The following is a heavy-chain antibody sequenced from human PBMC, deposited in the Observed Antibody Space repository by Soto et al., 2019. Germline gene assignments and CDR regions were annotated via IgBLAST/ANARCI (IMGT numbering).Heavy chain of an antibody. V-gene: IGHV3-30-3*01. CDR3: AIRISTSSWGGMDV. CDR1: GFTFSSYA. CDR2: ISYDGSNK. D-gene: IGHD2-2*01. J-gene: IGHJ6*02. Sequence: QVQLVESGGGVVQPGRSLRLSCAASGFTFSSYAMHWVRQAPGKGLEWVAVISYDGSNKYYADSVKGRFTISRDNSKNTLYLQMTSLRADDTAVYYCAIRISTSSWGGMDVWGQVTTVTVSS.